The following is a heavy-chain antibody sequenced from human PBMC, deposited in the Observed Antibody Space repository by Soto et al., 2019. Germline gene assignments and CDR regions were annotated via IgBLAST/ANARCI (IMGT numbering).Heavy chain of an antibody. CDR2: ISSSGGST. D-gene: IGHD2-2*01. J-gene: IGHJ6*02. Sequence: QVQLVESGGGLVKPGGSLRLSCAASGFTFSDYYMSWIRQAPGKGLEWVSYISSSGGSTYYADSVKGRFTISRDNSKNTLYLQMNSLRAEDTAVYYCATIVVVPAAPTDYGMDVWGQGTTVTVSS. V-gene: IGHV3-11*01. CDR1: GFTFSDYY. CDR3: ATIVVVPAAPTDYGMDV.